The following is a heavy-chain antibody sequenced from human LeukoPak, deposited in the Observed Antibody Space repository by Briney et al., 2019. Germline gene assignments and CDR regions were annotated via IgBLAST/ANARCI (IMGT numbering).Heavy chain of an antibody. CDR3: ARSPLWFGELLGFDY. D-gene: IGHD3-10*01. CDR2: ISAYNGNT. V-gene: IGHV1-18*04. CDR1: GYTFTGYY. Sequence: ASVKVSCKASGYTFTGYYMHWVRQAPGQGLEWMGWISAYNGNTNYAQKLQGRVTMTTDTSTSTAYMELRSLRSDDTAVYYCARSPLWFGELLGFDYWGQGTLVTVSS. J-gene: IGHJ4*02.